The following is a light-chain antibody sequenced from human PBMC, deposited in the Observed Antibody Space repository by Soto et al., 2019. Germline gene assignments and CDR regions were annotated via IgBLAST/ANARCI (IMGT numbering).Light chain of an antibody. V-gene: IGKV1-39*01. CDR1: QTISTY. CDR3: QQSYSTPRT. Sequence: DIQMTQSPSSLSASVGDRVTITCRASQTISTYLNWYQQKPGKAPKLLIYGASSLQSGVPSRFGGSGSGTDFTLTITSLQPEDFATYYCQQSYSTPRTFGPGSEVNIK. J-gene: IGKJ3*01. CDR2: GAS.